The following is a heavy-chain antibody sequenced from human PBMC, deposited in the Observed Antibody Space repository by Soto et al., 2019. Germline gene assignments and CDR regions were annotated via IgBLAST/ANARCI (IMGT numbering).Heavy chain of an antibody. CDR1: GGSFSGYY. CDR3: ARGLDIVATILS. Sequence: SETLSLTCAVYGGSFSGYYWSWIRQPPGKGLEWIGEINHSGSTNYNPSLKSRVTISVDTSKNQFSLKLRSVTAADTAVYYCARGLDIVATILSWGQGTLVTVSS. D-gene: IGHD5-12*01. V-gene: IGHV4-34*01. J-gene: IGHJ5*02. CDR2: INHSGST.